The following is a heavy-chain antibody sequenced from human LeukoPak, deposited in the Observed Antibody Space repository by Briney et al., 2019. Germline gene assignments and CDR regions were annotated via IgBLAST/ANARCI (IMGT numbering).Heavy chain of an antibody. J-gene: IGHJ4*02. D-gene: IGHD2-15*01. CDR2: ISYDGSNK. Sequence: GGSLRLSCAASGFTFSSYAMHWVRQAPGKGLEWVAVISYDGSNKYYADSVKGRFTISRDNSKNTLYLQMNSLRAEDTAVYYCAKEASGGSNYFDYWGQGTLVTVSS. V-gene: IGHV3-30*04. CDR1: GFTFSSYA. CDR3: AKEASGGSNYFDY.